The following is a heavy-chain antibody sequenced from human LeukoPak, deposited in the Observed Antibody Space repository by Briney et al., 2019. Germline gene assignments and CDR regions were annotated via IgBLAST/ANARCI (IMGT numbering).Heavy chain of an antibody. CDR3: ASIQWQTRGY. CDR2: ISSSSSYI. Sequence: PGGSLRLSCAASGFTLSSYSMNWVRQAPGKGLEWVSSISSSSSYIYYADSVKGRFTISRDNAKNSLYLQMNSLRAEDTAVYYCASIQWQTRGYWGQGTLVTVSS. D-gene: IGHD5-12*01. V-gene: IGHV3-21*01. CDR1: GFTLSSYS. J-gene: IGHJ4*02.